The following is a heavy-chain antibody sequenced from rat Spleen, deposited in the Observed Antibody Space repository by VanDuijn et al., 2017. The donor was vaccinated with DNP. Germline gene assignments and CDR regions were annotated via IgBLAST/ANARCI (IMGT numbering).Heavy chain of an antibody. J-gene: IGHJ4*01. CDR1: GFTFNDYA. CDR2: ISYHGGST. CDR3: ARGTLRLHAMDA. V-gene: IGHV5-17*01. D-gene: IGHD1-6*01. Sequence: EVQLVESGGGLVQPGRSLKLSCAASGFTFNDYAMAWVRQAPTEGLECVAYISYHGGSTYYGDSVKGRFTISRDNAKSTLYLQMNSLRSEDMATYYCARGTLRLHAMDAWGQGTSVTVSS.